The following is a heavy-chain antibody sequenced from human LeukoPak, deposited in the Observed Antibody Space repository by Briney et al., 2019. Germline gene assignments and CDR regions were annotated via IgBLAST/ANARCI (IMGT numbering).Heavy chain of an antibody. Sequence: GGSLRLSCAGSGFTFSSYSINWVRQAPGKGLEWVSSISSTSSVIFYSGSVRGRFTISRDNAKNSLFLQLNSLRAEDTAVYYCARGGSGATRDDTFDIWGQGTMVTVSS. J-gene: IGHJ3*02. D-gene: IGHD3-10*01. CDR3: ARGGSGATRDDTFDI. CDR2: ISSTSSVI. V-gene: IGHV3-21*06. CDR1: GFTFSSYS.